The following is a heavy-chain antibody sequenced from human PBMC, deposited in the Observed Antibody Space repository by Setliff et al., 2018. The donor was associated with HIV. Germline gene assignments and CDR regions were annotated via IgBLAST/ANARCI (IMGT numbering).Heavy chain of an antibody. D-gene: IGHD3-22*01. CDR3: ARDFGASGYSEY. J-gene: IGHJ4*02. CDR2: IYPTGVT. V-gene: IGHV4-4*07. CDR1: GGSINNYY. Sequence: SETLSPTCTVSGGSINNYYWTWIRQPAGKGLEWIGRIYPTGVTNYNPSLMSRLTMSVDMSKNQFSLKLSSVTAADTAVYYCARDFGASGYSEYWGQGTLVTVSS.